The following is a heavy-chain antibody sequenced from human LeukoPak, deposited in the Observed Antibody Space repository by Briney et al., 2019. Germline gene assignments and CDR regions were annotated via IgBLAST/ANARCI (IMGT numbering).Heavy chain of an antibody. J-gene: IGHJ5*02. CDR1: GGTFSSYT. CDR2: IIPILGIA. D-gene: IGHD4-17*01. CDR3: ARDVHGDYGSGWFDP. V-gene: IGHV1-69*04. Sequence: SVKVSCKASGGTFSSYTISWVRQAPGQGLEWMGRIIPILGIANYAQKFQGRVTITADKSTRTVYLELTSLTSDDTAVYYCARDVHGDYGSGWFDPWGQGTLVSVSS.